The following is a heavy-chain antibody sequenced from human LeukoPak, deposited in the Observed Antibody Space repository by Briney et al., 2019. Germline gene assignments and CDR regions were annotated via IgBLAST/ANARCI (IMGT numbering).Heavy chain of an antibody. CDR2: IYYSGST. CDR3: ARGVVGATQDFDAFDI. V-gene: IGHV4-59*01. J-gene: IGHJ3*02. Sequence: SETLSLTCTVSGGSISSYYWSWIRQPPGKGLEWIGYIYYSGSTNYNPSLKSRVTISVDTSKNQFSLKLSSVTAADTAVYYCARGVVGATQDFDAFDIWGQGTMVTVSS. CDR1: GGSISSYY. D-gene: IGHD1-26*01.